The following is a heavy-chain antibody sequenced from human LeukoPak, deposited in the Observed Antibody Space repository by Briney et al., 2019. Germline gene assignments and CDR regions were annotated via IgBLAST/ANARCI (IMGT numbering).Heavy chain of an antibody. CDR1: GGSISSRSHY. V-gene: IGHV4-39*01. CDR2: THYSGST. CDR3: ARLYCSGGNCYGAFDI. D-gene: IGHD2-15*01. J-gene: IGHJ3*02. Sequence: SETLSLTCTASGGSISSRSHYWGWIRQPPGKGLEWIGSTHYSGSTYYNPSLKSRLTISVDTSKNQFSLKLTSVTAADTAVYYCARLYCSGGNCYGAFDIWGQGTMVTVSS.